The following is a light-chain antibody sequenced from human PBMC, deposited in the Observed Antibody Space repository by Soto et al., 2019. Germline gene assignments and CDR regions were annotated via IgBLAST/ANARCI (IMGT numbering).Light chain of an antibody. CDR1: SSDVGGYNY. CDR2: EVS. Sequence: QSALPPPASVSGSPGQSFTISCTGTSSDVGGYNYVSWYQQHPGKGPKLMIYEVSNRPSGVSNRFSGSKSGNTATLTISGLQAEYEADYYCSSYISTTTRVFATGTKVTVL. CDR3: SSYISTTTRV. V-gene: IGLV2-14*03. J-gene: IGLJ1*01.